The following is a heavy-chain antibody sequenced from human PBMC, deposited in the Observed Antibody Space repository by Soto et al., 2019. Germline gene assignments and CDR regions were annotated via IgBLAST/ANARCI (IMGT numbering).Heavy chain of an antibody. Sequence: GGSLRLSCTASGITFGDYAMSWFRQAPGKGLEWVGFIRSKAYGGTTEYAASVKGRFTISRDDSKSIAYLQMNSLKTEDTAVYYCTRDVGTIVVVVAATNSEDAFDIWGQGTMVTVSS. CDR2: IRSKAYGGTT. CDR1: GITFGDYA. V-gene: IGHV3-49*03. D-gene: IGHD2-15*01. J-gene: IGHJ3*02. CDR3: TRDVGTIVVVVAATNSEDAFDI.